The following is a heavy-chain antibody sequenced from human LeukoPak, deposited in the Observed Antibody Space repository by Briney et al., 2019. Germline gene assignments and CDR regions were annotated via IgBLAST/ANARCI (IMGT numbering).Heavy chain of an antibody. CDR2: ININGGST. V-gene: IGHV3-64*05. J-gene: IGHJ4*02. CDR1: GFTFSDYS. Sequence: PGGSLRLSRSASGFTFSDYSMHWVRQAPGKGLESVSAININGGSTYYAGSVKGRFTISRDNSKNTLYIQISSLRAEDTAVYYCLRWLPDYWGQGTLVTVSS. CDR3: LRWLPDY. D-gene: IGHD5-24*01.